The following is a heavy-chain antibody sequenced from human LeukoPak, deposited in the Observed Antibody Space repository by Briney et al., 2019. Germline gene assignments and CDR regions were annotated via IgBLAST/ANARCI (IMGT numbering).Heavy chain of an antibody. Sequence: SETLSLTCSVYGGSFSGYYWSWIRQPPGKVLKLIGEINHSGSTNYNPSLKSRITISVGTSKTPFSLNLSSVTAADKAVYYCARASCSSTSRSRGWYFDLWGRGTLVTVSS. D-gene: IGHD2-2*01. CDR2: INHSGST. V-gene: IGHV4-34*01. CDR3: ARASCSSTSRSRGWYFDL. CDR1: GGSFSGYY. J-gene: IGHJ2*01.